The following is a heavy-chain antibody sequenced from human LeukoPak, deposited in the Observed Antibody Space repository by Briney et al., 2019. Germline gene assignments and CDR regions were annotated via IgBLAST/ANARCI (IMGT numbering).Heavy chain of an antibody. Sequence: GGSQRLLCAASGFTFSRYWMRWVRQATGKGLEWVANIKQDGSEKLYVDCVKGRFTISRDNAKNSLYLQRNSLRAEDTAVYYCAREEYSSSSHDYWGQGTLVTVSS. J-gene: IGHJ4*02. CDR2: IKQDGSEK. D-gene: IGHD6-6*01. CDR3: AREEYSSSSHDY. V-gene: IGHV3-7*01. CDR1: GFTFSRYW.